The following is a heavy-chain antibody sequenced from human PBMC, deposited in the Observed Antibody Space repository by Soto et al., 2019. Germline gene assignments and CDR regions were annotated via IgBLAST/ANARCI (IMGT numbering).Heavy chain of an antibody. CDR2: INNDRSHT. CDR3: VRDGHCRNTSCYGNWFDS. D-gene: IGHD2-2*01. V-gene: IGHV3-74*01. CDR1: QFSFSSAS. J-gene: IGHJ5*01. Sequence: GGPLRISRAAPQFSFSSASIHWARQCPGKRLVWVSRINNDRSHTSYADSVKGRFTISRDKATNTLYLEMNSLTVEDTAVYYWVRDGHCRNTSCYGNWFDSWGEGNL.